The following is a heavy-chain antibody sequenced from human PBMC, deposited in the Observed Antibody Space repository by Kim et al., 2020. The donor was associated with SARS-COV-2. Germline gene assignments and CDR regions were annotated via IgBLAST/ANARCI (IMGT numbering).Heavy chain of an antibody. D-gene: IGHD2-2*01. Sequence: GGSLRLSCAASGFTFSSYSMNWVRQAPGKGLEWVSYISSSSSTIYYADSVKGRFTISRDNAKNSLYLQMNSLRDEDTAVYYCARDRVVVVPAATGVSNYYYYYGMDVWGQGTTVTVSS. CDR1: GFTFSSYS. J-gene: IGHJ6*02. CDR2: ISSSSSTI. V-gene: IGHV3-48*02. CDR3: ARDRVVVVPAATGVSNYYYYYGMDV.